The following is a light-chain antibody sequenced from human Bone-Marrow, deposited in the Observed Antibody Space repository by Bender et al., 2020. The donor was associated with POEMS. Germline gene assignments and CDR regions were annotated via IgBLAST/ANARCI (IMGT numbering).Light chain of an antibody. Sequence: QSALTQPPSVSGSPGQSVTISCTGTSSDVGGYNYVSWYQQHSGKAPKLMIYDVNTRPSGVPDRFSGSKSGNTASLTISGLQAEDEADYYCSSYANSNNLLFGGGTKLTVL. J-gene: IGLJ2*01. CDR3: SSYANSNNLL. V-gene: IGLV2-11*01. CDR1: SSDVGGYNY. CDR2: DVN.